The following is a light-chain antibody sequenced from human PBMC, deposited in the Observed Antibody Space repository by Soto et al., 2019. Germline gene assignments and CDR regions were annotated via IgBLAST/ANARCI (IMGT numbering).Light chain of an antibody. CDR1: QGISSY. J-gene: IGKJ1*01. CDR3: QQLNSYPWT. CDR2: AAS. V-gene: IGKV1-9*01. Sequence: DIQLTQSPSFLSASVGDRVTITCRASQGISSYLAWYHQKPGKAPKLLIYAASTLQSGVPSRFSGSGSGTEFTLTISSLQPEDFATYYCQQLNSYPWTFGQGTEVEIK.